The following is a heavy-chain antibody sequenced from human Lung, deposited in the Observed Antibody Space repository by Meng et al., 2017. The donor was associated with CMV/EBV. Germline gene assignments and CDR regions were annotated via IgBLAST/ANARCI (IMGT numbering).Heavy chain of an antibody. CDR1: GFSFGDYA. V-gene: IGHV3-49*04. J-gene: IGHJ4*02. CDR2: IRSHEYGGTT. D-gene: IGHD5-18*01. Sequence: GGSLRLXXRTCGFSFGDYAMSWVRQAPGKGLEWVGLIRSHEYGGTTEYAASVKGRFTISRDDSNIIAYLQMNGLTTEDAAVYYCTASEGWLRKFRVYFDYWGQGXLVTVSS. CDR3: TASEGWLRKFRVYFDY.